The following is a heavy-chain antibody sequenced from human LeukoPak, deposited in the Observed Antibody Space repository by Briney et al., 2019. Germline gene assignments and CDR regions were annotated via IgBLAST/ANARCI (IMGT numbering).Heavy chain of an antibody. CDR3: ATYTNAY. CDR2: INPYNGNT. J-gene: IGHJ4*02. CDR1: GYTFTSYG. V-gene: IGHV1-18*01. Sequence: GASVKVSCKASGYTFTSYGISWVRQAPGQGLEWMGWINPYNGNTNHAQNLQGRVTMTEDTSTDTAYMELSSLRSEDTAVYYCATYTNAYWGQGTLVTVSS. D-gene: IGHD3-16*01.